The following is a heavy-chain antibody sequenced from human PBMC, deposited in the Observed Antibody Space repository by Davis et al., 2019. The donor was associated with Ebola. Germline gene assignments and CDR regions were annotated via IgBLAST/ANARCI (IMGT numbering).Heavy chain of an antibody. CDR2: IFPGDSDT. CDR3: ATLRRTITGMDDGFDI. J-gene: IGHJ3*02. D-gene: IGHD1-20*01. V-gene: IGHV5-51*01. Sequence: GESLKISCKGSGYSFTSYWIVWVRQMPGKGLECMGIIFPGDSDTRYSPSFQGQVTISADKSISTAYLQWSSPKASDTAMYYCATLRRTITGMDDGFDIWGQGTMVTVSS. CDR1: GYSFTSYW.